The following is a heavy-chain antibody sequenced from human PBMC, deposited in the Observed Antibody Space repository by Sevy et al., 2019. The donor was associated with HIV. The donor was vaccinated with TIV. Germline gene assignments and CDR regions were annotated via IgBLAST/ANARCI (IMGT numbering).Heavy chain of an antibody. V-gene: IGHV1-18*01. CDR1: GYTFTSYG. D-gene: IGHD3-3*01. CDR2: ISAYNGNT. Sequence: ASVKVSCTASGYTFTSYGISWVRQAPGQGLEWMGWISAYNGNTNYAQKLQGRVTLTTDTSTSIAYMELRSLRSDDTAVYYCARGYYDFWSGYYRRDAFDIWGQGTMVTVSS. CDR3: ARGYYDFWSGYYRRDAFDI. J-gene: IGHJ3*02.